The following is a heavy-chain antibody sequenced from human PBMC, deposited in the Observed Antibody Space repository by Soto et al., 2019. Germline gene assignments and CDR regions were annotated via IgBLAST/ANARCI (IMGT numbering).Heavy chain of an antibody. Sequence: SETLSLTCAVSGGSISSGGYSWSWIRQPPGKGLEWIGYIYHSGSTYYNPSLKSRVTISVDRSKNQFSLKLSSVTAADTAVYYCARAGGGYYDSSGGAFDIWGQGTMVTV. CDR3: ARAGGGYYDSSGGAFDI. CDR1: GGSISSGGYS. CDR2: IYHSGST. D-gene: IGHD3-22*01. V-gene: IGHV4-30-2*01. J-gene: IGHJ3*02.